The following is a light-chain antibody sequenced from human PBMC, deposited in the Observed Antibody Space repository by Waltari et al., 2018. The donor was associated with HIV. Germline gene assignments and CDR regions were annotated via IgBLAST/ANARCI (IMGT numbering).Light chain of an antibody. CDR1: SSDIGAYDF. Sequence: QSALTQPPSAYGSLGQSVTISCTGSSSDIGAYDFVYWFQQHPHSAPKLLLYEVTRRPATVSVRFSGSRSGNTAFLTGAGLQPDDEATYFCSSYGDSLKVLFGGGTNVTVL. CDR2: EVT. CDR3: SSYGDSLKVL. J-gene: IGLJ2*01. V-gene: IGLV2-8*01.